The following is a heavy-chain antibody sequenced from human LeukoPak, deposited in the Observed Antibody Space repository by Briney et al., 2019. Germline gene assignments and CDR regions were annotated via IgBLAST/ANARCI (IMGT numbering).Heavy chain of an antibody. CDR2: ISAYNGNT. D-gene: IGHD6-13*01. J-gene: IGHJ3*02. CDR1: GYTFTSYG. Sequence: ASVKVSCKASGYTFTSYGISWVRQAPGQGLERMGWISAYNGNTNYAQKLQGRVTMTTDTSTSTAYMELRSLRSDDTAVYYCARDNAFTSSRGAFDIWGQGTMVTVSS. V-gene: IGHV1-18*01. CDR3: ARDNAFTSSRGAFDI.